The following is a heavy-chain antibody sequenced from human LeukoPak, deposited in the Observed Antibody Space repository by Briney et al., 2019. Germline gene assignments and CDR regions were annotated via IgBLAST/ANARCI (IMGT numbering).Heavy chain of an antibody. CDR2: ITGSGGTT. CDR3: AADIGGVNY. J-gene: IGHJ4*02. CDR1: GFTFSYYA. Sequence: GESLRLSCVASGFTFSYYAMSWVRQAPGKGLEWVSTITGSGGTTYYGDSVKGRFTTSRDNPKNTLFLQMNSLRAEDTAVYFCAADIGGVNYWGQGTLVTVSS. V-gene: IGHV3-23*01. D-gene: IGHD3-9*01.